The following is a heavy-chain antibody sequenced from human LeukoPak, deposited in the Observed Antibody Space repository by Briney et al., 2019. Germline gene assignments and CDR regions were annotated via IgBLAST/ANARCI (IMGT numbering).Heavy chain of an antibody. CDR1: GFTLSSHS. J-gene: IGHJ4*02. CDR2: ISSSSSYT. V-gene: IGHV3-21*01. Sequence: GGSLRLSCAAYGFTLSSHSMNWVRQAPGKGLEWVSSISSSSSYTHSADSVKGRFTISRDNAKNSLYLQMNSLRAEDTAVYYCARDLYDSGAYPSPIDYWGQGTLVTVSS. D-gene: IGHD3-22*01. CDR3: ARDLYDSGAYPSPIDY.